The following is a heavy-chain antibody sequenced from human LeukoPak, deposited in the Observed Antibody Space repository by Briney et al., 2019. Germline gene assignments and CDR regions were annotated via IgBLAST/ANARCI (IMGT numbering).Heavy chain of an antibody. J-gene: IGHJ4*02. Sequence: GGSLRLSCAASGFTFDDCAMHWVRQAPGKGLEWVSGISWNSGSIGYADSVKGRFTISRDNAKNSLYLQMNSLRAEDTALYYCAKDIATVKLYYFDYWGQGTLVTVSS. CDR3: AKDIATVKLYYFDY. CDR1: GFTFDDCA. CDR2: ISWNSGSI. V-gene: IGHV3-9*01. D-gene: IGHD4-11*01.